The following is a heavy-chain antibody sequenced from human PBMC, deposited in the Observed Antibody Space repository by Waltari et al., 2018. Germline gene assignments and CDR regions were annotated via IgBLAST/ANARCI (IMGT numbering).Heavy chain of an antibody. D-gene: IGHD2-21*01. CDR3: SRDFGDNGGNFSHYGMDV. J-gene: IGHJ6*02. CDR2: SYQSWTT. V-gene: IGHV4-4*02. Sequence: VQLQESGPGLVKPSGTLSLTCTVSGVSIRSSNWWSWVRQPPGKGLEWIGESYQSWTTNYNPSLNSRVTIAVDKSKNQFSLKLRSVTAADTAVYYCSRDFGDNGGNFSHYGMDVWGQGTTVTVSS. CDR1: GVSIRSSNW.